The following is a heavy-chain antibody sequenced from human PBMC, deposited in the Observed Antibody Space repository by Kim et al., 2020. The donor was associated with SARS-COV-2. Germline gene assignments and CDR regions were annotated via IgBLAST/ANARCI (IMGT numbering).Heavy chain of an antibody. D-gene: IGHD3-16*01. CDR2: RGST. V-gene: IGHV4-59*01. Sequence: RGSTNYNPSLESRVTISVDTSRKQVSLKLTSVTAADTAVYYGARVFRGMDVWGQGTTVTVSS. CDR3: ARVFRGMDV. J-gene: IGHJ6*02.